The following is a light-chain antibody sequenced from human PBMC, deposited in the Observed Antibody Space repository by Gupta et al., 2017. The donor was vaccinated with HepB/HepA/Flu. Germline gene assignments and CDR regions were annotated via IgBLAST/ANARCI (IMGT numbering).Light chain of an antibody. CDR2: SAS. V-gene: IGKV1-39*02. J-gene: IGKJ4*01. CDR1: QTIKSF. CDR3: QESCTPHFT. Sequence: DIQVTQFPSSLSASVGDRVTITCRTSQTIKSFLNWYQHRPGRAPKLLTYSASVLQSGVPSRFSGSGSATEFTLTISGLLPEDFATYYCQESCTPHFTFGGGTRVEI.